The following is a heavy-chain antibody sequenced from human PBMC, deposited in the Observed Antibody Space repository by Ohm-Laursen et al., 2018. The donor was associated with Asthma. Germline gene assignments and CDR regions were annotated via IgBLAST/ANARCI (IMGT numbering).Heavy chain of an antibody. CDR3: ARDWGYGSGTFLDC. J-gene: IGHJ4*02. D-gene: IGHD3-10*01. CDR1: GFTFSGSW. CDR2: ISYDGSNK. Sequence: RSLRLSCAAFGFTFSGSWMIWVRQAPGKGLEWVAVISYDGSNKYYADSVKGRFTISRDNSKNTLYLQMNSLRAEDTAVYYCARDWGYGSGTFLDCWGQGTLVTVSS. V-gene: IGHV3-30*03.